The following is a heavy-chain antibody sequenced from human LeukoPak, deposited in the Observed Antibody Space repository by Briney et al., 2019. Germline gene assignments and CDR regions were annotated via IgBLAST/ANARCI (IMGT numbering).Heavy chain of an antibody. CDR3: ARGRDILTGYYPSYMDV. J-gene: IGHJ6*03. CDR1: GGSISSDY. Sequence: SETLSLNCTVSGGSISSDYWSWIRQPPRKELEWIGYIYYSGSTNYNPSLKSRVTISVDTSKNQFSLKLSSVTAADTAVYYCARGRDILTGYYPSYMDVWGKGTTVTVSS. D-gene: IGHD3-9*01. CDR2: IYYSGST. V-gene: IGHV4-59*01.